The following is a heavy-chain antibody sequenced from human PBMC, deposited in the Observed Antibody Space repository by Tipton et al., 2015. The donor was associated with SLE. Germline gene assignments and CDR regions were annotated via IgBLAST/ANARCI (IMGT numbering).Heavy chain of an antibody. D-gene: IGHD1-1*01. CDR3: ARGVLRPFDY. CDR2: INHSGST. CDR1: GESFSGYY. J-gene: IGHJ4*02. Sequence: LRLSCAVYGESFSGYYWSWIRQPPGKGLEWIGEINHSGSTNYNPSLKSRVTISVDTSKNQFSLKLTSVTAADTAVYYCARGVLRPFDYWGQGTLVTVSS. V-gene: IGHV4-34*01.